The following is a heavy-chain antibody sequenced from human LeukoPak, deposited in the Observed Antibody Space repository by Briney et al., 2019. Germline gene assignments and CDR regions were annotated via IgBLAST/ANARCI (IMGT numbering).Heavy chain of an antibody. CDR2: IYYSGST. V-gene: IGHV4-59*08. CDR1: GGSISTDY. J-gene: IGHJ2*01. Sequence: SETLSLTCTVSGGSISTDYWSWIRQPPGKGLEWIGYIYYSGSTKYNPSLKSRATISVDTSKNQFSLKLSSVTAADTAVYYCARRLTGYWYVDVWGRGTLVTVSS. D-gene: IGHD7-27*01. CDR3: ARRLTGYWYVDV.